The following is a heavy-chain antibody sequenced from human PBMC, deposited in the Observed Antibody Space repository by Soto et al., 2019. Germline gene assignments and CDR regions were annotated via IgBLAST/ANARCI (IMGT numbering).Heavy chain of an antibody. CDR3: ARDSFNYYHGMDV. J-gene: IGHJ6*02. CDR1: GGSITSGDYY. CDR2: IYYDGGT. Sequence: QVQLQESGPGLVKSSQTLSLTCTVSGGSITSGDYYWSWIRQSPGKGLEWIGYIYYDGGTYYTPSLKSRLTISLDTSKNQFSLKLSSVTAADTAVYYCARDSFNYYHGMDVWGQGTSVTVSS. V-gene: IGHV4-30-4*01.